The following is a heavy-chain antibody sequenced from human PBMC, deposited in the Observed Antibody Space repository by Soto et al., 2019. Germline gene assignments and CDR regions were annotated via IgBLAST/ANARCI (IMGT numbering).Heavy chain of an antibody. Sequence: EVQLVESGGGLVQPGGSPRLSCAASGFTVSSNYMSWVRQAPGKGLEWVSVIYSGGSTYYADSVKGRFTISRDNSKNTLYLQMNSLRAEDTAVYYCARDAPLSYFDYWGQGTLVTVSS. CDR1: GFTVSSNY. CDR2: IYSGGST. J-gene: IGHJ4*02. D-gene: IGHD3-9*01. CDR3: ARDAPLSYFDY. V-gene: IGHV3-66*01.